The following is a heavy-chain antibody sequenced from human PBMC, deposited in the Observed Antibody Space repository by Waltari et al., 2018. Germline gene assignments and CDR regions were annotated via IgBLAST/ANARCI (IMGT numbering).Heavy chain of an antibody. J-gene: IGHJ5*02. CDR2: IRAYNRDP. Sequence: QGHLMQSGAEVRKSGASVRVSCKASGPAFVTYGMSWMRRAPGQGREWIGGIRAYNRDPQYAQKFQGRVTMTTDTSTTTSYMELNDLRSDDTAVYFCARDPGPIVGAPDLWGQGTLVTVFS. V-gene: IGHV1-18*04. D-gene: IGHD1-26*01. CDR1: GPAFVTYG. CDR3: ARDPGPIVGAPDL.